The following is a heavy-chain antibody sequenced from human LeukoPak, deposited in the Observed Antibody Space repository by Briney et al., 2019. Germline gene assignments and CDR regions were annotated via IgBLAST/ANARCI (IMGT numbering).Heavy chain of an antibody. CDR2: MFNNKIS. CDR1: GSSLTDYF. J-gene: IGHJ4*02. CDR3: ARDQNFGDYTIDY. Sequence: SETLSLTCNVSGSSLTDYFWSWIRQPPGKGLEWIGYMFNNKISNYNPSLKSQVTISIDTSKNQFSLELSAVTAADTAVYYCARDQNFGDYTIDYWGQGTLVTVSS. V-gene: IGHV4-59*01. D-gene: IGHD4-17*01.